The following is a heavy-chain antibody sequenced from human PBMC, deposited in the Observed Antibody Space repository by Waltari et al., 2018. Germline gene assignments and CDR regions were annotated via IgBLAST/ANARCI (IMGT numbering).Heavy chain of an antibody. J-gene: IGHJ5*02. V-gene: IGHV4-61*09. CDR3: ARSGMVALFDP. CDR1: GGSISSGSYY. CDR2: IYTRGGP. Sequence: QVQLQESGPGLVKPSQTLSLTCTVSGGSISSGSYYWSWIRPPAGKGLAWIGYIYTRGGPNYNPSLKGPVTISVDTSKTQFSLKLSSVTAADTAVYYWARSGMVALFDPWGQGTLVTVSS. D-gene: IGHD2-15*01.